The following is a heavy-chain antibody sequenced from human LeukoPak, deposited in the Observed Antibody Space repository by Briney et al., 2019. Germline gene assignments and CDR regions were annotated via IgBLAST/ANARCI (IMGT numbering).Heavy chain of an antibody. D-gene: IGHD3-22*01. CDR1: GFTVSTSY. Sequence: GGSLRLSCAASGFTVSTSYISWVRQALGKGLEWVSVIYRGGSTYYADAVKGRFTISRDISKNTLYLQMNSLRADDTAVYYCARRLDSSGYPPRVGYYYYGMDVWGQGTTVTVSS. CDR2: IYRGGST. V-gene: IGHV3-53*01. CDR3: ARRLDSSGYPPRVGYYYYGMDV. J-gene: IGHJ6*02.